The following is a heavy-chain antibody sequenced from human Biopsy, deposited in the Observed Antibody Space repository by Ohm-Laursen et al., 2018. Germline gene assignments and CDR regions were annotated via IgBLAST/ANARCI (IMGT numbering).Heavy chain of an antibody. Sequence: SQTLSLTCTVSGGSISGSSWSWIRQAPGGGLEWVGYISYSGSTSNNPSLKSRITISVDTSKNQISLKVTSVTAADTAVYYCAKHGSGWTGDDALHIWGQGTMVTVSS. CDR2: ISYSGST. V-gene: IGHV4-59*08. J-gene: IGHJ3*02. CDR3: AKHGSGWTGDDALHI. CDR1: GGSISGSS. D-gene: IGHD6-19*01.